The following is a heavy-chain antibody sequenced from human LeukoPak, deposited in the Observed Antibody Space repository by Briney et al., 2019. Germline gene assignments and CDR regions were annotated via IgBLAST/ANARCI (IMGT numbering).Heavy chain of an antibody. Sequence: SETLSLTCTVSGGSINSRSYYWGWIRQPPGKGLECVGNIYSSGATYYNPSLKSRLTISLDTSKSQFSLRLSSVTAADTAVYYCVQNIPGTVEHWDQGALVTVSS. CDR2: IYSSGAT. J-gene: IGHJ1*01. CDR3: VQNIPGTVEH. D-gene: IGHD1-7*01. V-gene: IGHV4-39*01. CDR1: GGSINSRSYY.